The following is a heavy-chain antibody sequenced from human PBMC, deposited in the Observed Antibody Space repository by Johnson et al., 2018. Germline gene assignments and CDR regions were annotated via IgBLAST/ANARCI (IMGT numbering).Heavy chain of an antibody. J-gene: IGHJ4*02. CDR3: TRDGPREAPDPQTFDY. CDR2: IKGIANPGKT. CDR1: GFTFNTEW. Sequence: EERLVEAGGRLVEPGGSLRLCCAASGFTFNTEWMSWVRQAQGRGLAWVARIKGIANPGKTDYAAPVKGIFTLSRDDSKDTVYLQMNSLKTEDTAVYYCTRDGPREAPDPQTFDYWGQGTLVTVSS. V-gene: IGHV3-15*01.